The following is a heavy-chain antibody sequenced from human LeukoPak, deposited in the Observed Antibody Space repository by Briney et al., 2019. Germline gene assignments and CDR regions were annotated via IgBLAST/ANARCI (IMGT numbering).Heavy chain of an antibody. V-gene: IGHV3-23*01. Sequence: GGSLRLSCAASGFTFGSYGMHWVRQAPGKGLEWVSAISGSGGSTYYADSVKGRFTISRDNSKNTLYLQMNSLRAEDTAVYYCAKVPFQYYYDSSSFFDYWGQGTLVTVSS. CDR2: ISGSGGST. CDR3: AKVPFQYYYDSSSFFDY. CDR1: GFTFGSYG. J-gene: IGHJ4*02. D-gene: IGHD3-22*01.